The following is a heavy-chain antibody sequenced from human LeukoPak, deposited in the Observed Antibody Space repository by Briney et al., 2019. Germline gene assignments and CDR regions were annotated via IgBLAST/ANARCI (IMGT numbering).Heavy chain of an antibody. CDR3: AKDSNVYYYDSSGYYPDY. Sequence: GGSLRLSCAASGFTFSSYGMHWVRQAPDKGLEWVAFIRYDGSNKYYADSVKGRFTIPRDNSKNTLYLQMNSLRAEDTAVYYCAKDSNVYYYDSSGYYPDYWGQGTLVTVSS. V-gene: IGHV3-30*02. J-gene: IGHJ4*02. D-gene: IGHD3-22*01. CDR1: GFTFSSYG. CDR2: IRYDGSNK.